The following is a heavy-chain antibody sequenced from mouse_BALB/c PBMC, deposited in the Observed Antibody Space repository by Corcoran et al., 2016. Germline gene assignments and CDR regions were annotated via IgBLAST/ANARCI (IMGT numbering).Heavy chain of an antibody. J-gene: IGHJ2*01. CDR3: ARSDGSSYLFDY. CDR2: ILPGSGST. Sequence: QVQLQQSGAELMKPGASVKISCKATGYTFSSYWIEWVKQRPGHGLEWIGEILPGSGSTNYNEKFKGKATFTADTSSNTAYMQLSSLTSEDSAVYYCARSDGSSYLFDYWGEGTTLTVSA. D-gene: IGHD1-1*01. V-gene: IGHV1-9*01. CDR1: GYTFSSYW.